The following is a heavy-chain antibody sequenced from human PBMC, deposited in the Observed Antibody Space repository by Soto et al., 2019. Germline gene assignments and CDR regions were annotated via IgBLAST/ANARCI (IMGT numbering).Heavy chain of an antibody. Sequence: ASVKVSCKTSGYTFTSYGISWVRQAPGQGLEWMGWITANNVNTNYAQKFQGRVTMTTDTSTATAYMELRSLRSDDTAVYYCAKDMGGYYFEPNDFWGQGTLVTVSS. CDR3: AKDMGGYYFEPNDF. CDR2: ITANNVNT. CDR1: GYTFTSYG. V-gene: IGHV1-18*01. J-gene: IGHJ4*02. D-gene: IGHD3-22*01.